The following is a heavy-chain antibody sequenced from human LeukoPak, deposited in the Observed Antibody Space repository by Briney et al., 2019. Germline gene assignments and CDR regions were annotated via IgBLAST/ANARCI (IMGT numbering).Heavy chain of an antibody. CDR3: ARERSSSGGHNWFDP. CDR2: VYYTGVT. V-gene: IGHV4-39*07. CDR1: GGYIITSGHY. Sequence: SETLSLTCTVSGGYIITSGHYWGWTRQPPGKGLEWIGSVYYTGVTSTNPFFRSRMSISVDTSKNQFSLNLTSVTAADAAVYYCARERSSSGGHNWFDPWGQGTLVTVSS. J-gene: IGHJ5*02. D-gene: IGHD4-23*01.